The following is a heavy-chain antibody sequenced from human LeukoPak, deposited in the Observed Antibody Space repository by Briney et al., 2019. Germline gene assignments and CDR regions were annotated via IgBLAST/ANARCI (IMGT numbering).Heavy chain of an antibody. CDR1: GGSFSSHY. CDR2: INPRGST. Sequence: SETLSLTCGVSGGSFSSHYWTWIRQPPGKGLEWIGEINPRGSTNYNPSLESRVTVSAEACRNELSLSLTYVTAADSDVYFCARGLRQGSAWSWGAKEKSYQYMDVWGTGTTVIVSS. D-gene: IGHD6-19*01. CDR3: ARGLRQGSAWSWGAKEKSYQYMDV. J-gene: IGHJ6*04. V-gene: IGHV4-34*01.